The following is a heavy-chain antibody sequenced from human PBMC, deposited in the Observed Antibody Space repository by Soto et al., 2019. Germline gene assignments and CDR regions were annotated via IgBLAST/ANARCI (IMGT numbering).Heavy chain of an antibody. CDR2: IVVGSGNT. Sequence: SVKVSCKASGFTFTSSAVHWVRQARGQRLEWIGWIVVGSGNTNYAQKFQERVTITRDMSTSTAYMELSSLRSEDTAVYYCAATHAEFWSSGYYWGQGTLVTVSS. V-gene: IGHV1-58*01. CDR3: AATHAEFWSSGYY. CDR1: GFTFTSSA. J-gene: IGHJ4*02. D-gene: IGHD3-22*01.